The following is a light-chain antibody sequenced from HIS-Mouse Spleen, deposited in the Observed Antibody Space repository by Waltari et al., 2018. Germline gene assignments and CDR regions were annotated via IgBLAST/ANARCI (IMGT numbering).Light chain of an antibody. CDR1: QSVSSN. Sequence: EIVMTQSPATLSVSPGERATLSCRASQSVSSNLAWYQQKPGQAPRLIYGASTRATGIPARCSGSGSGIEVTLTISSMQSEDFAVYYCQQYNNWPPWTFGQGTKVEIK. CDR3: QQYNNWPPWT. J-gene: IGKJ1*01. CDR2: GAS. V-gene: IGKV3-15*01.